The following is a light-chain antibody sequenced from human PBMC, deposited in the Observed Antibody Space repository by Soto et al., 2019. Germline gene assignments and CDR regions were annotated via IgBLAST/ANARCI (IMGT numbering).Light chain of an antibody. Sequence: DIPMTQSPSSLSASIGDRVSISCRASQTIGSFLNWYQQKPGKAPKLLIYGASSLQSGVPSRFSGSGSVTDFTLTINSLQRDDFATYYCQQASNTPLITFGGGTRVEIK. V-gene: IGKV1-39*01. CDR1: QTIGSF. J-gene: IGKJ4*01. CDR2: GAS. CDR3: QQASNTPLIT.